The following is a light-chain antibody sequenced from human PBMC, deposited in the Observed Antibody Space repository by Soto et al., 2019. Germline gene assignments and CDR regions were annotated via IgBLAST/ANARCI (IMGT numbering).Light chain of an antibody. CDR2: EES. V-gene: IGKV1-9*01. CDR3: QQYHSYWT. Sequence: DIHLTQSPSFLSASVGDRVTITCRPSQAVPNNMAWYQQKPGKPPKLLIYEESTLHSGVPSRFSGRKSGTQFTLTIDSLQPEDFSTYYCQQYHSYWTFGQGTKVE. J-gene: IGKJ1*01. CDR1: QAVPNN.